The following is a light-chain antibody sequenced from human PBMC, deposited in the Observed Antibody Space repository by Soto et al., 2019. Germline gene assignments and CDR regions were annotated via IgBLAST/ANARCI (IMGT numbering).Light chain of an antibody. CDR1: SSDVGGYNY. J-gene: IGLJ1*01. V-gene: IGLV2-14*01. CDR2: EVS. Sequence: QSALTQPASVSGSPGQSITISCTGTSSDVGGYNYVSWYQQHPGKAPKLMIYEVSNRPSGVSNRFSGSKSGNTASLTISRLQAEDEADYYCSSYTSSSTSFGTGTKVTVL. CDR3: SSYTSSSTS.